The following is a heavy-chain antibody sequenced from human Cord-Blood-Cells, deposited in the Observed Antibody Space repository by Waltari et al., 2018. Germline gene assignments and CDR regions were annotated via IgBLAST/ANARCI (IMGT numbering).Heavy chain of an antibody. V-gene: IGHV3-23*01. CDR1: GFTFSSYA. J-gene: IGHJ3*02. CDR3: AKMGDYDFWSGYYAFDI. D-gene: IGHD3-3*01. Sequence: EVQLLESGGGLVQPGGSLRLSCAASGFTFSSYAMSWVRQAPGKGLEWVSAISGRGGSTYYAGSVKGRFTISRDNSKNTLYLQMNSLRAEDTAVYYCAKMGDYDFWSGYYAFDIWSQGTMVTVSS. CDR2: ISGRGGST.